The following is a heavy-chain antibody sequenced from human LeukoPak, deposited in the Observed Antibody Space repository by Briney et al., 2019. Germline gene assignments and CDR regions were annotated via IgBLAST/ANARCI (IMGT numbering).Heavy chain of an antibody. CDR2: INPSGGST. D-gene: IGHD3-10*01. CDR1: GYTFTSYY. V-gene: IGHV1-46*01. J-gene: IGHJ4*02. CDR3: ASTYRGY. Sequence: ASVKVSCKASGYTFTSYYMHWVRQAPGQGLEWMGIINPSGGSTSYAQKFQGRVTMTRDTSTSTAYMELRSLRSDDTAVYYCASTYRGYWGQGTLVTVSS.